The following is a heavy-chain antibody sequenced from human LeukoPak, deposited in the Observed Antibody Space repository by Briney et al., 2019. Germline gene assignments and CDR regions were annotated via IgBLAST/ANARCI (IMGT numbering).Heavy chain of an antibody. Sequence: PGGSLRLSCAASGFTVSSNEMSWVRQAPGKGLEWVSSISGGSTYYADSRKGRLTNSRDNSKNTLHLQMNSLRAEDTAVYYCAKEIWPTVTTPGHTYFDYWGQGTLVTVSS. D-gene: IGHD4-17*01. CDR2: ISGGST. V-gene: IGHV3-38-3*01. CDR3: AKEIWPTVTTPGHTYFDY. J-gene: IGHJ4*02. CDR1: GFTVSSNE.